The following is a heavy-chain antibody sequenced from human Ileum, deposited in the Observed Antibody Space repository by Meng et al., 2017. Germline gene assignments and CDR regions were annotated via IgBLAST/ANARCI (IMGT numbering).Heavy chain of an antibody. D-gene: IGHD5-24*01. CDR3: ARVPEASPKRDGHFDY. CDR2: INWNGGSA. V-gene: IGHV3-20*04. CDR1: GFTFDDFG. J-gene: IGHJ4*02. Sequence: GESLKISCAASGFTFDDFGMNWVRQAPGKGLEWVSGINWNGGSAGYADSVKGRFTISRDNAKNSLYLQMNSLRAEDTALYYCARVPEASPKRDGHFDYWGQGPRSPSPQ.